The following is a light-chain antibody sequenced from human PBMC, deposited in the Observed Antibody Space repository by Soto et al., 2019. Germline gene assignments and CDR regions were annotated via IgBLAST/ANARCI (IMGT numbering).Light chain of an antibody. Sequence: GDRVTISCRMSQGISSYLAWYQQKPGKAPKLLIYAASSLQSGVPSRFSGSGSGTEFTLTITNLQPDDFATYYCQQYDSFSGTFGQGTKVDIK. CDR3: QQYDSFSGT. CDR2: AAS. CDR1: QGISSY. V-gene: IGKV1D-8*02. J-gene: IGKJ1*01.